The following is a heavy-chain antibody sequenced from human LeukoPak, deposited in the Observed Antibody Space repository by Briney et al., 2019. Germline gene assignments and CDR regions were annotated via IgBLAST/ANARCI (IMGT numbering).Heavy chain of an antibody. CDR2: ISSNGRNT. D-gene: IGHD3-10*01. V-gene: IGHV3-64*01. J-gene: IGHJ4*02. Sequence: PGGSLRLSCAASGFTFSSFALHWVRQAPGKGLEYVSAISSNGRNTYYANSVKGRFTISRDNSKNTLYLQMGSLRAEDMVVYYCAREDYGSGSYPLDYWGQGTLVTVSS. CDR1: GFTFSSFA. CDR3: AREDYGSGSYPLDY.